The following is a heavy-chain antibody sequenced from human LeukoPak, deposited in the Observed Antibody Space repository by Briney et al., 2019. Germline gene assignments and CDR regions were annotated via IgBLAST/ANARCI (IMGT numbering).Heavy chain of an antibody. D-gene: IGHD3-3*01. CDR3: ARELYDFWSGYCTAPLYGMDV. J-gene: IGHJ6*02. Sequence: ASVKVSCKASGYTFTSYGISWVRQAPGQGLEWMGWISAYNGNTNYAQKLQGRVTMTTDTSTSTAYMELRSLRSDDTAVYYCARELYDFWSGYCTAPLYGMDVWGQGTTVTVSS. CDR2: ISAYNGNT. CDR1: GYTFTSYG. V-gene: IGHV1-18*01.